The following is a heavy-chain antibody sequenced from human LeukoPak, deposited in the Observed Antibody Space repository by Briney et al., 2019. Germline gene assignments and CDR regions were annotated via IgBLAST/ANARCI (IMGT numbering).Heavy chain of an antibody. Sequence: GGSLRLSCVGSGFTFNRYGIHWVRQAPGKGLEWVAVISYDGTTEFYGDTVKGRFTISRDNVKNTVFLHMNSLRGEDTAVYYCAKDLGCTTTRCSNNWFDPWGQGTLVTASS. V-gene: IGHV3-30*18. J-gene: IGHJ5*02. D-gene: IGHD2-2*01. CDR2: ISYDGTTE. CDR1: GFTFNRYG. CDR3: AKDLGCTTTRCSNNWFDP.